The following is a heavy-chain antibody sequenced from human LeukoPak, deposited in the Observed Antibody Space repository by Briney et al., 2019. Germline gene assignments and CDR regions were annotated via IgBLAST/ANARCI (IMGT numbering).Heavy chain of an antibody. CDR3: ARETSPWGGRGRFSNWFDP. V-gene: IGHV1-69*04. D-gene: IGHD3-16*01. CDR2: IIPIPGIA. J-gene: IGHJ5*02. CDR1: GGTFSSYA. Sequence: ASVKLSCKASGGTFSSYAINWVRQAPGQGLEWMGTIIPIPGIANYAQKFQGRVTITADKSTSTAYMELSSLRSEDTAVYYCARETSPWGGRGRFSNWFDPWGQGTLVTVSS.